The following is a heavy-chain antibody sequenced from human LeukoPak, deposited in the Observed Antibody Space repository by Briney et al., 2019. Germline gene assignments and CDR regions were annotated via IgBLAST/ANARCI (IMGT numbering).Heavy chain of an antibody. Sequence: SETLSLTCSVSGGSISSSSYHWGWIRQSPGKGLEWIGSIYYSGSAYYNPSLKSRLTISVDTSKNQFSLKLSSVTAADTAVYYCARCISMVRGVIRPPDYWGQGTLVIVSS. D-gene: IGHD3-10*01. CDR3: ARCISMVRGVIRPPDY. CDR2: IYYSGSA. V-gene: IGHV4-39*01. CDR1: GGSISSSSYH. J-gene: IGHJ4*02.